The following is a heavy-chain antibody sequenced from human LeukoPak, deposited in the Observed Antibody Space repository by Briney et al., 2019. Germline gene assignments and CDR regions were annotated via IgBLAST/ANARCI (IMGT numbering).Heavy chain of an antibody. D-gene: IGHD2-8*01. CDR1: VFILRDYA. CDR3: AKDRAQDSDDGVSDY. J-gene: IGHJ4*02. CDR2: ISAGGHNT. V-gene: IGHV3-23*01. Sequence: GGSLRLACGAPVFILRDYASQSVRQAPGKGLEWVSGISAGGHNTYYADSVKGRFTISRDNSKNTLYLQTNSLRAEETAVYYSAKDRAQDSDDGVSDYWGQGTLVTVSS.